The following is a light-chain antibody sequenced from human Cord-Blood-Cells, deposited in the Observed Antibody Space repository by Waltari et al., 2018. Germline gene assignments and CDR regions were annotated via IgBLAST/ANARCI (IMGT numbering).Light chain of an antibody. V-gene: IGKV3-15*01. CDR3: QQYNNWPYT. J-gene: IGKJ2*01. CDR1: QSVSGN. CDR2: GAY. Sequence: EIVMTQSPATLSVSPGERATLSCRASQSVSGNLAWYQQKPGQAHRLLIYGAYTRATGIPARCSGSGSETGFTLTISSLQSEEFAVYYCQQYNNWPYTFGQGTKLESK.